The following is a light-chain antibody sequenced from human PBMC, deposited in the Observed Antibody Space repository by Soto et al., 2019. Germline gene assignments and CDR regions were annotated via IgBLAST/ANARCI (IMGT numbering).Light chain of an antibody. CDR2: AAS. CDR1: QGIDNH. V-gene: IGKV1-27*01. Sequence: DIQMTQSPSSLSASVGDRVTITCRASQGIDNHLAWFQQKPGKAPNLLIYAASTLQSGVPSRFTGSGSGTDFTLTISSLQPDDFATYYCQQYNSYWTFGQGTKVDIK. J-gene: IGKJ1*01. CDR3: QQYNSYWT.